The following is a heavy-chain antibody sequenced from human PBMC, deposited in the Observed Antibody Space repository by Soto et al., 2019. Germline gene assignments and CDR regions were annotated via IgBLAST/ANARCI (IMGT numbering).Heavy chain of an antibody. CDR2: ISSSSSTI. D-gene: IGHD3-3*01. V-gene: IGHV3-48*02. Sequence: GGARRVWWAGSGGTFSRYSVNWFRQAPGKGMEWVSYISSSSSTIYYADSVKGRFTISRDNAKNSLYLQMNSLRDEDTAVYYCASPYPDFWSGYCWFDPWGQGT. CDR1: GGTFSRYS. J-gene: IGHJ5*02. CDR3: ASPYPDFWSGYCWFDP.